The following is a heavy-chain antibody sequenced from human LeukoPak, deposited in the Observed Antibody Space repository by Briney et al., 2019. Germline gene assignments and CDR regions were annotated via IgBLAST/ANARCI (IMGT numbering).Heavy chain of an antibody. V-gene: IGHV3-23*01. J-gene: IGHJ6*02. D-gene: IGHD3-3*01. CDR2: IVGRGGRT. Sequence: GGSLRLSCATSGFTFSSYAMSWVRQAPGRGLEWVSAIVGRGGRTYYADSVKGRFTISRDNSKNTLYLQMNSLRAEDTAVYYCAREDSYDFWSGYNTYYYGMDVWGQGTTVTVSS. CDR1: GFTFSSYA. CDR3: AREDSYDFWSGYNTYYYGMDV.